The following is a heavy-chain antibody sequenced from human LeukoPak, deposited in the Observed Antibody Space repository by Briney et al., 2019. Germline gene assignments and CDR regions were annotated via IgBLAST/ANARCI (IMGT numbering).Heavy chain of an antibody. Sequence: GGSLRLSCAASGFTVSSNYMSWVRQAPGKGLEWVSVIYSGGSTYYADSVKGRFTISRDNSKNTPYLQMNSLRAEDTAVYYCARQWLPYYYGMDVWGQGTTVTVSS. CDR2: IYSGGST. J-gene: IGHJ6*02. D-gene: IGHD6-19*01. CDR3: ARQWLPYYYGMDV. CDR1: GFTVSSNY. V-gene: IGHV3-53*01.